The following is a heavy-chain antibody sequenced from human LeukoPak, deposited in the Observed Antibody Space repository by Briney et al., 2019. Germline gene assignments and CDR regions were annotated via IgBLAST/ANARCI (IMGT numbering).Heavy chain of an antibody. J-gene: IGHJ2*01. Sequence: GGSLRLSCAASGITFTSYAMTWVRQAPGKGLEWVSSIAGSGDSSFYADSVKGRFVISRDNSKDTLYLQMNSLRVEDTAAYYCARDRYCGGDCYYWHFDLWGRGTLVTVSS. CDR2: IAGSGDSS. CDR1: GITFTSYA. D-gene: IGHD2-21*02. V-gene: IGHV3-23*01. CDR3: ARDRYCGGDCYYWHFDL.